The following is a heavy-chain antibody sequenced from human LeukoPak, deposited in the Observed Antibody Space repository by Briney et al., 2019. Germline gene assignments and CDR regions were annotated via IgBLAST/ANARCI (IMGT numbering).Heavy chain of an antibody. CDR3: ARRGATVAGTIHFDY. V-gene: IGHV5-51*01. D-gene: IGHD6-19*01. Sequence: GDSLKISCKGSGYSFTSYWIGWVRQIPGKGLEWGGIIYPGDSDTRYSPSFQGQVTISADKSISTAYLQWSSLKASDTAMYYCARRGATVAGTIHFDYWGQGTLVTVSS. CDR1: GYSFTSYW. CDR2: IYPGDSDT. J-gene: IGHJ4*02.